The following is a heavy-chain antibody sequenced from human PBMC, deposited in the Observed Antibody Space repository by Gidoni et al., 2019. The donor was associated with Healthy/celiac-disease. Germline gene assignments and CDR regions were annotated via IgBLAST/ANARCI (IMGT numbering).Heavy chain of an antibody. D-gene: IGHD4-17*01. V-gene: IGHV3-7*01. Sequence: EVQLVESGGGLVQPGGALRLSCAASGFTFSSYWRSWVRQAPGKGLEWVANIKQDGSEKYYVDSVKGRFTISRDNAKNSLYLQMNSLRAEDTAVYYCARDGQTTVTTPYYYYYGMDVWGQGTTVTVSS. CDR3: ARDGQTTVTTPYYYYYGMDV. CDR1: GFTFSSYW. CDR2: IKQDGSEK. J-gene: IGHJ6*02.